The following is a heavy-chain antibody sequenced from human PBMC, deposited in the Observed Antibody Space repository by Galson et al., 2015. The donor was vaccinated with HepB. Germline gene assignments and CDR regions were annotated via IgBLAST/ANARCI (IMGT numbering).Heavy chain of an antibody. CDR2: ISGSGGST. Sequence: SLRLSCAASGFTFSSYAMRWVRQAPGKGLEWVSAISGSGGSTYYADSVKGRFTISRDNSKNTLYLQMNSLRAEDTAVYYCAKHASSGWYTGDYWGQGTLVTVSS. D-gene: IGHD6-19*01. CDR1: GFTFSSYA. V-gene: IGHV3-23*01. CDR3: AKHASSGWYTGDY. J-gene: IGHJ4*02.